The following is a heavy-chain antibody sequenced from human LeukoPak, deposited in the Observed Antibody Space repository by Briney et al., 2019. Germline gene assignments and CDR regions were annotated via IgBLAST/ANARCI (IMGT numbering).Heavy chain of an antibody. J-gene: IGHJ4*02. CDR3: AKDSEAVAWLDY. D-gene: IGHD6-19*01. Sequence: GGSLRLSCAASGFTFDDYAMHWVRQAPGKGLEWVSGISWNSGSIGYADSVKGRFTISRDNAKNSLYLQMNSLRAEDTALYYCAKDSEAVAWLDYWGQGTLVTVSS. CDR2: ISWNSGSI. V-gene: IGHV3-9*01. CDR1: GFTFDDYA.